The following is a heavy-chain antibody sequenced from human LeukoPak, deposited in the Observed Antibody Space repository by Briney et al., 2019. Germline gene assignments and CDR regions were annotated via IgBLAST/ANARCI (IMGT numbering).Heavy chain of an antibody. D-gene: IGHD5-18*01. V-gene: IGHV3-21*01. CDR3: ASENKRGYSYGSPTDAFDI. CDR2: ISSDSTYI. CDR1: GFTFTSYS. J-gene: IGHJ3*02. Sequence: PGGSLRLSCAASGFTFTSYSTSWVRQAPGKGLEWVSSISSDSTYIYYADSVKGRFTISRDNAKKSLFLDMNSLRAEDTAVYYCASENKRGYSYGSPTDAFDIWGQGTTVTVSS.